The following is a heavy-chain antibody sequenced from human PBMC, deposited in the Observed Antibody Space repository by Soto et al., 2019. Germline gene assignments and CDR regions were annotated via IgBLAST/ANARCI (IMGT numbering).Heavy chain of an antibody. J-gene: IGHJ4*02. CDR2: IKSKTDGGTT. D-gene: IGHD3-3*01. CDR3: TRLPYDFWSGYYPT. CDR1: GFTFSNAW. Sequence: PGGSLRLSCAASGFTFSNAWMNWVRQAPGKGLEWVGRIKSKTDGGTTDYAAPVKGRFTISRDDSKNTLYLQMNSLKTEDTAVYYCTRLPYDFWSGYYPTWGQGTLVTVSS. V-gene: IGHV3-15*07.